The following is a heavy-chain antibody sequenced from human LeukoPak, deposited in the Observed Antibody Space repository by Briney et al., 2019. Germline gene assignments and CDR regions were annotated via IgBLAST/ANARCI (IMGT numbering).Heavy chain of an antibody. Sequence: PSETLSLTCTVSGVSVGSAGYYWSWIRQPPGGGLEWIGYIYYISNTNYNPSLKSRVTMSLNSSGNQFSLKLNSVTAADTAMYYCARTQSQSGSYRYYFGYWGQGTLVTVSS. V-gene: IGHV4-61*08. CDR3: ARTQSQSGSYRYYFGY. CDR2: IYYISNT. J-gene: IGHJ4*02. CDR1: GVSVGSAGYY. D-gene: IGHD1-26*01.